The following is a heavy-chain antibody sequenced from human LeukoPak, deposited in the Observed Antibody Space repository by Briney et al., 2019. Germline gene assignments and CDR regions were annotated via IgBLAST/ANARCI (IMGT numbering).Heavy chain of an antibody. CDR2: IGTGGDT. D-gene: IGHD1-1*01. V-gene: IGHV3-13*01. Sequence: GGSLRLSCTASEFTFSKYGMHWVRQAAGRGLEWVSGIGTGGDTYYPGSLKGRFTISRENAQNSVYLQMNSLSAGDTAVYYCTRGGGINWNGDYCYFGMDVWGQGTTVTVSS. CDR1: EFTFSKYG. J-gene: IGHJ6*02. CDR3: TRGGGINWNGDYCYFGMDV.